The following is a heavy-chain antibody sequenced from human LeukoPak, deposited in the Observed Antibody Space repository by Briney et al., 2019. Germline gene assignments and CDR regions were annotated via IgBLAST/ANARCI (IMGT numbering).Heavy chain of an antibody. CDR2: INPNSGGT. CDR1: GYTFTGYY. Sequence: ASVKVSCKASGYTFTGYYMHWVRQAPGQGLEWMGWINPNSGGTNYAQKFQGRVIMTRDTSISTAYMELSRLRSDDTAVYYCARVVWDCSSTSCWHGAFDIWGQGTMVTVSS. J-gene: IGHJ3*02. V-gene: IGHV1-2*02. CDR3: ARVVWDCSSTSCWHGAFDI. D-gene: IGHD2-2*01.